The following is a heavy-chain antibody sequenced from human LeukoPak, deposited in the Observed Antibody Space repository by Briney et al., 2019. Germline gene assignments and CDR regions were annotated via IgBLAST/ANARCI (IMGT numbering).Heavy chain of an antibody. D-gene: IGHD5-18*01. CDR2: MNPNSGNT. CDR3: ARGGYSYYYYYYGMDV. Sequence: ASVKVSCKVSGYTLTELSMHWVRQATGQGLEWMGWMNPNSGNTGYAQKFQGRVTMTRNTSISTAYMELSSLRSEDTAVYYCARGGYSYYYYYYGMDVWGQGTTVTVSS. V-gene: IGHV1-8*01. CDR1: GYTLTELS. J-gene: IGHJ6*02.